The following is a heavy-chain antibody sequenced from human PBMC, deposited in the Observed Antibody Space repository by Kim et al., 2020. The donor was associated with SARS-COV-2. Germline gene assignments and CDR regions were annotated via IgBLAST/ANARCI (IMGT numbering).Heavy chain of an antibody. CDR1: GYTFTSYA. CDR3: ARSAPSGKCGGDCYSRPGDFDY. V-gene: IGHV7-4-1*02. CDR2: INTNTGNP. D-gene: IGHD2-21*02. Sequence: ASVKVSCKASGYTFTSYAMNWVRQAPGQGLEWMGWINTNTGNPTYAQGFTGRFVFSLDTSVSTAYLQISSLKAEDTAVYYCARSAPSGKCGGDCYSRPGDFDYWGQGTLVTVSS. J-gene: IGHJ4*02.